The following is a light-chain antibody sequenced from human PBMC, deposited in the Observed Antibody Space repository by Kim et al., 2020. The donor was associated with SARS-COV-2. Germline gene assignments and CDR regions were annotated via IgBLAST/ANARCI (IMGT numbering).Light chain of an antibody. CDR3: QHSFSSTPT. V-gene: IGKV1-39*01. J-gene: IGKJ1*01. Sequence: ASVGDRVTITCRASQNIRSYLNWYQQKPGKAPNLLIHGASNLQSGAPSRFSGSGSGTGFTLTISSLQPEDFATYYCQHSFSSTPTFGRGTKVDIK. CDR1: QNIRSY. CDR2: GAS.